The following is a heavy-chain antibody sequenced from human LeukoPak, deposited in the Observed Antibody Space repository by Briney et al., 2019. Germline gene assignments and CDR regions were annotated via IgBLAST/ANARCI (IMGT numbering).Heavy chain of an antibody. D-gene: IGHD3-3*01. V-gene: IGHV3-30-3*01. CDR2: ISYDGSNK. Sequence: GRSLRLSCAASGFTFSSYAMHWVRQAPGKGLEWVAVISYDGSNKYYADSVKGRFTISRDNSKNTLYLQMNSLRAEDTAVYYCAREDGYDFIPGYFDYWGQGTLVTVSS. CDR1: GFTFSSYA. CDR3: AREDGYDFIPGYFDY. J-gene: IGHJ4*02.